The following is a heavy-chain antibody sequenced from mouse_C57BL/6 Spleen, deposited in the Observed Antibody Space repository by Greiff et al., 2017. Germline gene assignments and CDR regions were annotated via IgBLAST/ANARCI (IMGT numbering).Heavy chain of an antibody. Sequence: VQLVESGAELARPGASVKLSCKASGYTFTSYGISWVKQRTGQGLEWIGEIYPRSGNTYYNEKFKGKATLTADKSSSTAYMELRSLTSEDSAVYFCARRVYYDYDEAWFAYWGQGTLVTVSA. J-gene: IGHJ3*01. CDR1: GYTFTSYG. CDR2: IYPRSGNT. CDR3: ARRVYYDYDEAWFAY. V-gene: IGHV1-81*01. D-gene: IGHD2-4*01.